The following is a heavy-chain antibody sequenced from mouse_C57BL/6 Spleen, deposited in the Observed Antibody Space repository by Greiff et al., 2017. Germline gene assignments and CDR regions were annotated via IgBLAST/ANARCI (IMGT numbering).Heavy chain of an antibody. CDR2: ISDGGSYT. CDR3: AREDYSNPFDY. Sequence: EVMLVESGGGLVKPGGSLKLSCAASGFTFSSYAMSWVRQTPAKRLEWVATISDGGSYTYYPDNVKGRFTISRDNAKNNLYLQMSHLKSEDTALYYCAREDYSNPFDYWCQGTTLTVSS. J-gene: IGHJ2*01. CDR1: GFTFSSYA. D-gene: IGHD2-5*01. V-gene: IGHV5-4*01.